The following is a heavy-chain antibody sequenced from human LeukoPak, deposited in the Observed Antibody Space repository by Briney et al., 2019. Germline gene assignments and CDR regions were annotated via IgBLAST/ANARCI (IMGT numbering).Heavy chain of an antibody. V-gene: IGHV3-7*01. CDR3: ARELERHYDILTGYTFDY. CDR1: GFTFSSYW. J-gene: IGHJ4*02. CDR2: IKQDGSKK. D-gene: IGHD3-9*01. Sequence: GGSLRLSCAASGFTFSSYWMSWVRQAPGKGLEWVANIKQDGSKKYYVDSVKGRFTISRDNAKNSLYLQMNSLRAEDTAVYYCARELERHYDILTGYTFDYWGQGTLVTVSS.